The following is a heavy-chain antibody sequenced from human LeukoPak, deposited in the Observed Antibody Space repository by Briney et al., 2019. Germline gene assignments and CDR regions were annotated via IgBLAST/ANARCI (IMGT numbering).Heavy chain of an antibody. CDR2: MNPNSGNT. D-gene: IGHD3-3*01. V-gene: IGHV1-8*03. CDR3: ARGERKVRITIFGVSQRYYYYYMDV. J-gene: IGHJ6*03. Sequence: ASVKVSCKASGYTFTSYDINWVRQATGQGFEWMGWMNPNSGNTGYAQKFQGRVTITRNTSISTAYMELSSLRSEDTAVYYCARGERKVRITIFGVSQRYYYYYMDVWGKGTTVTVSS. CDR1: GYTFTSYD.